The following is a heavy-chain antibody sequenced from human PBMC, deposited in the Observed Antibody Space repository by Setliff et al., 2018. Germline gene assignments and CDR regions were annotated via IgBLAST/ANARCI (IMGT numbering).Heavy chain of an antibody. CDR1: GGTFSSYT. CDR3: ARVRQLGTFDY. V-gene: IGHV1-69*13. D-gene: IGHD6-13*01. J-gene: IGHJ4*02. Sequence: GASVKVSCKASGGTFSSYTISWVRQAPGQGLEWMGGIIPIFGTANYAQKFQGRVTITADESTSTAYMELSSLRSEDTAVYYCARVRQLGTFDYWGQGTLVTVSS. CDR2: IIPIFGTA.